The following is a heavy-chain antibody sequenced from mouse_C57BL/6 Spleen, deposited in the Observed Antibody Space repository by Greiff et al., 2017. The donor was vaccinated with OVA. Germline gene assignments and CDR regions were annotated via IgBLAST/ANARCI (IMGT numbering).Heavy chain of an antibody. Sequence: VQLQQSGPELVKPGASVKISCKASGYTFTDYYMNWVKQSHGKSLEWIGDINPNNGGTSYNQKFKGKATLTVDKSSSTAYMELRSLTSEDAAVYYCATQDYFYYGSSYWYFDVWGTGTTVTVSS. V-gene: IGHV1-26*01. CDR2: INPNNGGT. J-gene: IGHJ1*03. CDR1: GYTFTDYY. CDR3: ATQDYFYYGSSYWYFDV. D-gene: IGHD1-1*01.